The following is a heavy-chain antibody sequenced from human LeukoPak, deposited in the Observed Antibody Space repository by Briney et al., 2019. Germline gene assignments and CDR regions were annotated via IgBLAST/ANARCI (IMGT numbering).Heavy chain of an antibody. D-gene: IGHD3-16*02. CDR1: GFTFNNYL. CDR2: ISYDGSNK. CDR3: AKNGFTFGGLIDINFDY. Sequence: PGGSLRLSCAASGFTFNNYLMHWVRQAPGKGLEWVAVISYDGSNKFYADSVKGRFTISRDNSKNTLYLQMNSLRPEDTAVYYCAKNGFTFGGLIDINFDYWGQGTLVTVSS. V-gene: IGHV3-30*18. J-gene: IGHJ4*02.